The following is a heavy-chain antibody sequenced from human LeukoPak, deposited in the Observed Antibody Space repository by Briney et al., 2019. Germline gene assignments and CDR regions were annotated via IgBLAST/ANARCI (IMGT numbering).Heavy chain of an antibody. J-gene: IGHJ6*02. CDR1: GFTFSSYS. V-gene: IGHV3-21*01. CDR2: ISSSSYI. D-gene: IGHD2-2*01. Sequence: GGSLRLSCAAFGFTFSSYSMNWVRQAPGKGLEWVSSISSSSYIYYADSVKGRFTISRDNAKNSLYLQMNSLRAEDTAVYYCARETHCTSTSCYGMDVWGQGTTVTVSS. CDR3: ARETHCTSTSCYGMDV.